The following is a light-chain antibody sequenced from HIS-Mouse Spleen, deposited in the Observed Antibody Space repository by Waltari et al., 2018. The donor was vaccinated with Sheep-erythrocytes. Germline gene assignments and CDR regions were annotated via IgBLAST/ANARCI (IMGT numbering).Light chain of an antibody. Sequence: QSALTQPRSVSGSPGQSVTLSCTGTSSDVGGYNYVSGYQQHPGKAPNLIIYDVSKRPSGVPDRFSGSKSGNTASLTISGLQAEDEADYYCCSYAGSYNHVFATGTKVTVL. CDR1: SSDVGGYNY. J-gene: IGLJ1*01. V-gene: IGLV2-11*01. CDR2: DVS. CDR3: CSYAGSYNHV.